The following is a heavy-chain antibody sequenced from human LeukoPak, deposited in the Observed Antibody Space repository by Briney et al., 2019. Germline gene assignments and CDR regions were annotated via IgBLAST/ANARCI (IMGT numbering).Heavy chain of an antibody. CDR3: ARDLVTVTKGFDI. CDR1: DDSFSSHY. CDR2: ISYIGRT. Sequence: SETLSLTCAVSDDSFSSHYWTWIRQPPGKGLEWIGYISYIGRTNYNPSLKSRVTISIDTSKNQFSLNPTSVTAADTAVYYCARDLVTVTKGFDIWGQGTMVSVSS. D-gene: IGHD4-17*01. J-gene: IGHJ3*02. V-gene: IGHV4-59*11.